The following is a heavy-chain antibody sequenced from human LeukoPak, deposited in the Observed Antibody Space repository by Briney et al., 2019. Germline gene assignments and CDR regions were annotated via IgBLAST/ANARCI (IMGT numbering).Heavy chain of an antibody. J-gene: IGHJ5*02. D-gene: IGHD3-10*01. CDR1: GGSISSSSYY. V-gene: IGHV4-39*01. CDR3: ARRQLFITMVRGVIGWFDP. Sequence: SETLSLTCTVSGGSISSSSYYWGWIRQPPGKGLEWIGSIYYSGSTYYNPSLKSRVTIPVDTSKNQFSLKLSSVTAADTAVYYCARRQLFITMVRGVIGWFDPWGQGTLVTVSS. CDR2: IYYSGST.